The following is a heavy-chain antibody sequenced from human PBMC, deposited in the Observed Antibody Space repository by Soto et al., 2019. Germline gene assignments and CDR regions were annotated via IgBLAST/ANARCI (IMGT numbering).Heavy chain of an antibody. CDR2: INAGNGNT. CDR1: VYTFTSYA. CDR3: ARVGTSYSGMDV. V-gene: IGHV1-3*01. Sequence: SVKVSSTASVYTFTSYAMHWVRQAPGQRLEWMGWINAGNGNTKYSQKFQGRVTITRDTSASTAYMELSSLRSEDTAVYYCARVGTSYSGMDVWGQGTTVTVSS. D-gene: IGHD1-7*01. J-gene: IGHJ6*02.